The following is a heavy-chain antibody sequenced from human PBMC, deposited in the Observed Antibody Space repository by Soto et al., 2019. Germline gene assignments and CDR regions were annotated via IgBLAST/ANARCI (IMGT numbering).Heavy chain of an antibody. V-gene: IGHV3-21*01. J-gene: IGHJ3*02. Sequence: GGSLRLSCAASGFTFSSYSMNWVRQAPGKGLEWVSSISSSSSYIYYADSVKGRFTISRDNAKNSLYLQMNSLRAEDTAVYYCARETRRYSSSLPSDAFDIWGQGTMVTVSS. CDR2: ISSSSSYI. CDR3: ARETRRYSSSLPSDAFDI. CDR1: GFTFSSYS. D-gene: IGHD6-13*01.